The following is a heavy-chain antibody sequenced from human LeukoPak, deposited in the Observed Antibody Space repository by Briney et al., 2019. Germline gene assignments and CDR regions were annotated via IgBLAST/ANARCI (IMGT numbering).Heavy chain of an antibody. CDR1: GGTFSSYA. V-gene: IGHV1-69*05. CDR3: ARGNLERGYFDY. D-gene: IGHD1-1*01. J-gene: IGHJ4*02. Sequence: EASVKVSCKASGGTFSSYAISWVRQAPGQGLEWMGRIIPIFGTANYAQKFQGRVTITTDESTSTAYMELSSLRSEDTAVYYCARGNLERGYFDYWGQGTLVTVSS. CDR2: IIPIFGTA.